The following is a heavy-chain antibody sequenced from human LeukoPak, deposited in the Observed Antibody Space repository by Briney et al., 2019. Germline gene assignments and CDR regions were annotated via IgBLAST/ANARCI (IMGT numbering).Heavy chain of an antibody. J-gene: IGHJ5*02. CDR3: ARGRAAGPLDWFDP. V-gene: IGHV3-23*01. CDR2: IVASYVGT. Sequence: GGSLRLSCAASGFTFSRYTMAWVRQAPGKGLEWVASIVASYVGTYSVDSGKGRFVVSRDNSKNTLYLQMDRLRLEAAAMYFCARGRAAGPLDWFDPWGPGTLVTVSS. D-gene: IGHD6-19*01. CDR1: GFTFSRYT.